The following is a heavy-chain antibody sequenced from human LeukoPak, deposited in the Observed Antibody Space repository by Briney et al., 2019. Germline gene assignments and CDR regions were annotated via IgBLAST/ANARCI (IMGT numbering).Heavy chain of an antibody. V-gene: IGHV5-51*01. CDR2: IYCDGSKT. CDR3: ARRAELGMRWFDP. D-gene: IGHD7-27*01. J-gene: IGHJ5*02. Sequence: GESLKISCEGFGYSFTDYWIGWVRQMPGKGLEWMGIIYCDGSKTIYSPSFQSQVIISVDKSINTAYLQWSSLKASDTGIYFCARRAELGMRWFDPWGQGTLVTVFS. CDR1: GYSFTDYW.